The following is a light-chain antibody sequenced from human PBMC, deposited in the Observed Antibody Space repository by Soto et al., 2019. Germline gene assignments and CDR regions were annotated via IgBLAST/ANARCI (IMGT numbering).Light chain of an antibody. CDR1: QSVSSAY. J-gene: IGKJ5*01. CDR2: AAS. Sequence: EIVLTQSPGTLSLSPGERATLSCRASQSVSSAYLAWYQQKPGQAPRLLIYAASTRATGIPDRFSGSTSGTDFTLTISRLEPEDFAVYYCQQYDRPPPFTFGQGTRLEIK. CDR3: QQYDRPPPFT. V-gene: IGKV3-20*01.